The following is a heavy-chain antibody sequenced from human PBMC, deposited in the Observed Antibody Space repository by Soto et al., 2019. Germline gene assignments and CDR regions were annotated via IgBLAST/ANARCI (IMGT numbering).Heavy chain of an antibody. J-gene: IGHJ3*02. CDR3: ASKFGELLADAFDI. CDR2: MHHSGSV. Sequence: SETLSLTCSVSGDSISNNKWWSWVRQPPGKGLEWIGEMHHSGSVNHNASLKSRVTISVDKSKNQFSLKLSSVTAADTAVYYCASKFGELLADAFDIWGQGTMVTVSS. D-gene: IGHD3-10*01. V-gene: IGHV4-4*02. CDR1: GDSISNNKW.